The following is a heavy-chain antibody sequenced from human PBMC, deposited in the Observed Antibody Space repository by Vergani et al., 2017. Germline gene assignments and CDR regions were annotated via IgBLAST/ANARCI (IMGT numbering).Heavy chain of an antibody. Sequence: QVQLQESGPGLVKASQTLSLTCCVSGAYVGSGGYYWSWIRQSPGKGLEWIGYIYSTGSTNYNPSLNSRVTMSVDTSKNQFSLKLRSVTAADTAVYFCARVMYRDEASTGYRLEGMDIWGQGTTVTISS. V-gene: IGHV4-61*08. CDR2: IYSTGST. J-gene: IGHJ6*02. CDR3: ARVMYRDEASTGYRLEGMDI. D-gene: IGHD3-9*01. CDR1: GAYVGSGGYY.